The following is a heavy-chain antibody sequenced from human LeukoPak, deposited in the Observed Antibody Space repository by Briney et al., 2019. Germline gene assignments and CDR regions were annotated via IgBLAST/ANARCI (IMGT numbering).Heavy chain of an antibody. CDR1: GGSISSYY. J-gene: IGHJ4*02. CDR3: ASSFDGDYFDY. Sequence: SETLSLTRTVSGGSISSYYWSWIRQPPGKGLEWIGYIYYSGSTNYNPSLKSRVTTSVDTSKNQFSLKLSSVTAADTAVYYCASSFDGDYFDYWGQGTLVTVSS. D-gene: IGHD3-9*01. CDR2: IYYSGST. V-gene: IGHV4-59*01.